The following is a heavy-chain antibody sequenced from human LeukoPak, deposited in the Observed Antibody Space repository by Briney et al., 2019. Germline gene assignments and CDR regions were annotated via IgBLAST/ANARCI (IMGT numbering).Heavy chain of an antibody. Sequence: ASVKVSCNASGYIYTGYNMHWVRQAPGQGLEWMGWINPNSGGTNYAQKFQGRVTMTRDTSITTAYMELSRLRSDDTAVYYCARGYCSSTSCYARNDFDYWGQGTLVTVSS. CDR1: GYIYTGYN. J-gene: IGHJ4*02. D-gene: IGHD2-2*01. V-gene: IGHV1-2*02. CDR3: ARGYCSSTSCYARNDFDY. CDR2: INPNSGGT.